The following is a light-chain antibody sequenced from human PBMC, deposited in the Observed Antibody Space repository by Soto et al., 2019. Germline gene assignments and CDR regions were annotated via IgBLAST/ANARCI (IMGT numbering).Light chain of an antibody. Sequence: EIVLTQSPVTLSVSPGEGATLSCRASQSVAGDLAWFQQTPGQVPRLLIYGASTRATGVPARFRGSGSGTDFTLTISSLGSGDFAVYYCQQYNNWPLTFGGGTNVEIK. CDR2: GAS. J-gene: IGKJ4*01. CDR3: QQYNNWPLT. V-gene: IGKV3-15*01. CDR1: QSVAGD.